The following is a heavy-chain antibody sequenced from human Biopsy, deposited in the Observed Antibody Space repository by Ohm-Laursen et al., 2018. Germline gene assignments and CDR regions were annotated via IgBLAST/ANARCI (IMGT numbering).Heavy chain of an antibody. J-gene: IGHJ3*01. Sequence: TLSLTCTVSGGSIGGSGDYWSWIRQPPGKGLEWIGYTSDTGTTNYNPSLRGRVAMSVDTSKNQFSLQLTSVTAADTAMFFCARLFRLDDYWNDDPPDGFDVWGQGTMVTVSS. V-gene: IGHV4-61*08. CDR2: TSDTGTT. CDR3: ARLFRLDDYWNDDPPDGFDV. CDR1: GGSIGGSGDY. D-gene: IGHD3-3*01.